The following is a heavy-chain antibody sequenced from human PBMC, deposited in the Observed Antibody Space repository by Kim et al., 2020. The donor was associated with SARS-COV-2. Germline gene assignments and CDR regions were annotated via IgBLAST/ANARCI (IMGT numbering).Heavy chain of an antibody. CDR2: INPNSGGT. V-gene: IGHV1-2*06. D-gene: IGHD6-13*01. CDR1: GYTFTGYY. Sequence: ASVKVSCKASGYTFTGYYMHCVRQAPGQGLEWMGRINPNSGGTNYAQKFQGRVTMTRDTSISTAYMELSRLRSDDTAVYHCARGVYSRSWYSRWFDPWGQGTLVTVSS. CDR3: ARGVYSRSWYSRWFDP. J-gene: IGHJ5*02.